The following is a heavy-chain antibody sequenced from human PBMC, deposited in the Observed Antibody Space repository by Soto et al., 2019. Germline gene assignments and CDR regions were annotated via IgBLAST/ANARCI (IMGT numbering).Heavy chain of an antibody. CDR3: ARANWYSEY. Sequence: SETLSLTCTVFGGSVSSYYWSWIRQSPGKGLEWIGYIYYSGSTKYKPSLKSRVTISVDTSKNQFSLKLSSVTAADTAVYYCARANWYSEYWGQGTLVTVSS. D-gene: IGHD7-27*01. CDR2: IYYSGST. V-gene: IGHV4-59*02. J-gene: IGHJ4*02. CDR1: GGSVSSYY.